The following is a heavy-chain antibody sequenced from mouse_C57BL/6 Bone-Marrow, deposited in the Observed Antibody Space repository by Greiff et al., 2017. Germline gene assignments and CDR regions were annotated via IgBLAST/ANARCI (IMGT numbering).Heavy chain of an antibody. CDR1: GYTFTSYW. CDR3: ARKDY. V-gene: IGHV1-61*01. CDR2: IYPSDSET. Sequence: QVQLQQPGAELVRPGSSVKLSCKASGYTFTSYWMDWVKQRPGQGLEWIGNIYPSDSETHFNQKFKDKATLTVDKSSSTAYRQLSSLTSEDAAVYYGARKDYWGQGTTLTVSS. J-gene: IGHJ2*01.